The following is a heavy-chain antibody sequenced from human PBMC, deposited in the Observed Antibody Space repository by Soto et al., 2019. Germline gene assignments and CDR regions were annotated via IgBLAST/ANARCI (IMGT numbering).Heavy chain of an antibody. CDR2: INPSGGST. CDR3: ALEGPHIVEVQAATLNN. J-gene: IGHJ4*02. Sequence: ASVKVSCKASGYTFTSYYMHWVRQAPGQGLEWMGIINPSGGSTSYAQKFQGRVTMTRDTSTSTVYMELSSLRSEDTAVYYCALEGPHIVEVQAATLNNWGQGTLFTVS. CDR1: GYTFTSYY. V-gene: IGHV1-46*01. D-gene: IGHD2-21*01.